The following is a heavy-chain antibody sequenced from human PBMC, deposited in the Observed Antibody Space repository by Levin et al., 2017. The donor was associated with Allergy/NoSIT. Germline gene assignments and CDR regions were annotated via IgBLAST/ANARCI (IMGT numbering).Heavy chain of an antibody. Sequence: GESLKISCAASGFTFSSYAMSWVRQAPGKGLQWVSGISGSGVTTYYADSVKGRFTISRDNSKNTLYLQMNSLRAEDTAIYYCAKDAPAYYHGSGTLKPFDYWGQGTLVTVSS. D-gene: IGHD3-10*01. CDR2: ISGSGVTT. V-gene: IGHV3-23*01. CDR3: AKDAPAYYHGSGTLKPFDY. CDR1: GFTFSSYA. J-gene: IGHJ4*02.